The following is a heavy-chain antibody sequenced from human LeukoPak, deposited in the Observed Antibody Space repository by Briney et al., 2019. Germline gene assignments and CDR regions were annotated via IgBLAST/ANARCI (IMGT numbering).Heavy chain of an antibody. CDR2: ISGSGGST. Sequence: GGSLRLSCAASGXTFSSYAMSWVRQAPGKGLEWVSTISGSGGSTYYADSVKGRFTISRDNSKNTLYLQMNSLRAEDTAVYYCAKGYYYDISGYFIADYWGQGTLVTVSS. D-gene: IGHD3-22*01. CDR3: AKGYYYDISGYFIADY. V-gene: IGHV3-23*01. CDR1: GXTFSSYA. J-gene: IGHJ4*02.